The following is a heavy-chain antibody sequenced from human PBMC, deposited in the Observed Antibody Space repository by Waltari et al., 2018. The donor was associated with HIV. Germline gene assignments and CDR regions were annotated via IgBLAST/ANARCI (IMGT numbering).Heavy chain of an antibody. V-gene: IGHV3-33*01. Sequence: QVQLVESGGGVVQPGRSLRLSCAASGFTFSSYGMHWVRQAPGKGLEWVAVIWYDGSNKYYADSVKGRFTISRDNSKNTLYLQMNSLRAEDTAVYYCVRGGGSSSYNWFDPWGQGTLVTVSS. D-gene: IGHD6-13*01. CDR3: VRGGGSSSYNWFDP. CDR2: IWYDGSNK. J-gene: IGHJ5*02. CDR1: GFTFSSYG.